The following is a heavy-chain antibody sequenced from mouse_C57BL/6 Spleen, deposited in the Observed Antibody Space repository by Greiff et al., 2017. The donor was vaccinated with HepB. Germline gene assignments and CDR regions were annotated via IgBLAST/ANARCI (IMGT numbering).Heavy chain of an antibody. CDR1: GYTFTDYN. Sequence: VQLQQSGPELVKPGASVKMSCKASGYTFTDYNMHWVKQSHGKSLEWIGYINPNNGGTSYNQKFKGKATLTVNKSSSTAYMELRGLTSEDSAVYYCARGGGYGPGYFDVWGTGTTVTVSS. CDR3: ARGGGYGPGYFDV. D-gene: IGHD1-1*02. CDR2: INPNNGGT. V-gene: IGHV1-22*01. J-gene: IGHJ1*03.